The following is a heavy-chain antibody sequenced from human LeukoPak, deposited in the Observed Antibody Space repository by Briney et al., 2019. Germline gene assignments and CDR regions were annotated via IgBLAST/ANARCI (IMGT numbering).Heavy chain of an antibody. V-gene: IGHV1-18*01. CDR3: ARDVRPGIAAAVPGGGYYYYGMDV. Sequence: ASVKVSCKASGYTFTSYGISWVRQAPGQGLEWMGWISAYNGNTNYAQKLQGRVTMTTDTSTSTAYMELRSLRSDDTAVYYCARDVRPGIAAAVPGGGYYYYGMDVWGQGTTVTVSS. CDR1: GYTFTSYG. D-gene: IGHD6-13*01. CDR2: ISAYNGNT. J-gene: IGHJ6*02.